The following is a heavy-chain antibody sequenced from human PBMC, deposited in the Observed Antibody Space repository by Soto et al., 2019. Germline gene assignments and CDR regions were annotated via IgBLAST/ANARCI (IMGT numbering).Heavy chain of an antibody. D-gene: IGHD1-26*01. CDR3: ARDLGVGAASDY. CDR1: GYTFTSYA. J-gene: IGHJ4*02. CDR2: ISAYNGNT. Sequence: QVQLVQSGAEVKKPGASVKVSCKASGYTFTSYAISWVRQAPGQGLEWMGWISAYNGNTNYAQKFQGRVTITRDTSASTAYMELSSLRSEDTAVYYCARDLGVGAASDYWGQGTLVTVSS. V-gene: IGHV1-18*01.